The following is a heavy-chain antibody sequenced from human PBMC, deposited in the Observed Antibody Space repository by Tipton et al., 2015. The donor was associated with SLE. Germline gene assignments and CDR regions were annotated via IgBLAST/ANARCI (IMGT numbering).Heavy chain of an antibody. J-gene: IGHJ6*02. CDR3: ARQLWFGELLDPPYYYYYGMDV. CDR2: ISAYNGNT. D-gene: IGHD3-10*01. CDR1: GYTFTSYG. V-gene: IGHV1-18*04. Sequence: QLVQSGAEVKKPGASVKVSCKASGYTFTSYGISWVRQAPGQGLEWMGWISAYNGNTNYAQKLQGRVTMTTDTSTSTAYMELRSLRSDDTAVYYCARQLWFGELLDPPYYYYYGMDVRGQGATVTVSS.